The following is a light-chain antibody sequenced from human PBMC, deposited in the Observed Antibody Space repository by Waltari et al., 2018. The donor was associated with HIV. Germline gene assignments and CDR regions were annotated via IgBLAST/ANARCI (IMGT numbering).Light chain of an antibody. CDR3: QQYYSTPYT. V-gene: IGKV4-1*01. J-gene: IGKJ2*01. CDR1: QSVLYSSNNKNY. Sequence: DIVMTQSPDSLAVSLGARATINCKSSQSVLYSSNNKNYLAWYQQKPGQPPKLLIYCASTRESGVPDRFSGSWSVTDFTLTISSLQAEDVAVYYCQQYYSTPYTFGQGTKLEIK. CDR2: CAS.